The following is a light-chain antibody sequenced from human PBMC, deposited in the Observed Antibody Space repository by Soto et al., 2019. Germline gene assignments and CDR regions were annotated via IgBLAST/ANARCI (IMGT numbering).Light chain of an antibody. CDR1: SSDVGGYNY. CDR2: DVS. CDR3: SSYTSSSTSSV. J-gene: IGLJ1*01. Sequence: QPVLTQPASVSGSPGQSITISCTGTSSDVGGYNYVSWYQQHPGKAPKLMIYDVSNRPSGVSNRFSGSKSGNTASLTISWLQAEDEADYYCSSYTSSSTSSVFGTGTKLTVL. V-gene: IGLV2-14*01.